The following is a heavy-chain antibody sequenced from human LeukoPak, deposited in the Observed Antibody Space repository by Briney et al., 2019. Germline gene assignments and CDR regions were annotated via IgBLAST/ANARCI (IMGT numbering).Heavy chain of an antibody. CDR2: ISANNGNT. CDR1: GYTFSGYG. Sequence: GFSVKVSCKASGYTFSGYGISWVRQAPGQGLEWMGWISANNGNTNYAQKFQDRVTLTTDTSTSTAYMELRSLRYDDTAVYYCARGTDFWTGYNLYYYMDVWGKGTTVTVSS. D-gene: IGHD3/OR15-3a*01. V-gene: IGHV1-18*01. J-gene: IGHJ6*03. CDR3: ARGTDFWTGYNLYYYMDV.